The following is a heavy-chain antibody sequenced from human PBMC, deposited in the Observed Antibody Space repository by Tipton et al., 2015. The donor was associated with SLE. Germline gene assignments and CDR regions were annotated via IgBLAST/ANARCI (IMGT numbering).Heavy chain of an antibody. J-gene: IGHJ4*02. CDR2: IYYSGST. V-gene: IGHV4-61*01. CDR3: ARDDPDGESSGKPGDH. Sequence: TLSLTCAVSGGSISSSNWWSWIRQPPGKGLEWIGYIYYSGSTNYNPSLKSRVTISVDTSKNQFSLKLSSVTAADTAVYYCARDDPDGESSGKPGDHWGQGTLVTVSS. D-gene: IGHD3-22*01. CDR1: GGSISSSNW.